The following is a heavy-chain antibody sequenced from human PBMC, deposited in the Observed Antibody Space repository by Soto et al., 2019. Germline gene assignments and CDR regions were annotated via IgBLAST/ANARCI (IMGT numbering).Heavy chain of an antibody. CDR3: ARGLFPXGYYDSSGYYSWDYFDY. CDR2: IYYSGST. CDR1: GGSISSYY. D-gene: IGHD3-22*01. J-gene: IGHJ4*02. Sequence: PSETLSLTCTVSGGSISSYYWSWIRQPPGKGLEWIGYIYYSGSTNYNPSLKSRVTISVDTSKNQFSLKLSSVTAADTAVYYCARGLFPXGYYDSSGYYSWDYFDYWGQGTLVTVSS. V-gene: IGHV4-59*01.